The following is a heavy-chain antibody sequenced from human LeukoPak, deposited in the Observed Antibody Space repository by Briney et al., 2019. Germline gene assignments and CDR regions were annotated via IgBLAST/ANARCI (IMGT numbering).Heavy chain of an antibody. CDR2: INPNSGGT. CDR1: GYTFTGYY. Sequence: ASVKVSCKASGYTFTGYYMHWVRQAPGQGLEWMGWINPNSGGTNYAQKFQGRVTMTRDTSISTAYMELSRLRSDDTAVYYCARDDYYDSGGRFDYWGQGTLVTVSS. V-gene: IGHV1-2*02. CDR3: ARDDYYDSGGRFDY. J-gene: IGHJ4*02. D-gene: IGHD3-22*01.